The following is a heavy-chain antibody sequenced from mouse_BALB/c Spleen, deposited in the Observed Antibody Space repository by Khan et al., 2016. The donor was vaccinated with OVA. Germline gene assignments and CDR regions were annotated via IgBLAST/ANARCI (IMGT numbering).Heavy chain of an antibody. J-gene: IGHJ1*01. D-gene: IGHD2-3*01. CDR3: SRPADDPRDFEV. CDR1: GFNIKDTY. Sequence: VQLKESGAELVKPGASVKLSCTASGFNIKDTYLHWVKQRPEQGLEWIGRIAPANGNTPYDPKFQGKATITEDTSPNTSYLQANSLTSEDTAGYYCSRPADDPRDFEVWGAGTTVTVSS. CDR2: IAPANGNT. V-gene: IGHV14-3*02.